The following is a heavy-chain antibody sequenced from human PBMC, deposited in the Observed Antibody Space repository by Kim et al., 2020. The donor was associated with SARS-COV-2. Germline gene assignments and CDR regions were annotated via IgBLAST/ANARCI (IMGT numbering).Heavy chain of an antibody. CDR2: ISSSSSYI. V-gene: IGHV3-21*01. D-gene: IGHD3-10*01. CDR3: ARDSNPMVRGVINYPWYYYYGMDV. Sequence: GGSLRLSCAASGFTFSSYSMNWVRQAPGKGLEWVSSISSSSSYIYYADSVKGRFTISRDNAKNSLYLQMNSLRAEDTAVYYCARDSNPMVRGVINYPWYYYYGMDVWGQGTTVTVSS. J-gene: IGHJ6*02. CDR1: GFTFSSYS.